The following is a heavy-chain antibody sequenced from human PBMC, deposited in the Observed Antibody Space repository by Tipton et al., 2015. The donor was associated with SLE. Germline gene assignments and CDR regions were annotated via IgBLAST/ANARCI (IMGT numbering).Heavy chain of an antibody. CDR3: ARLITGDQYFDY. CDR2: IYYSGST. CDR1: GYSISSGYY. Sequence: TLSLTCAVSGYSISSGYYWGWIRQPPGKGLEWIGSIYYSGSTYYNPSLKSRVTISVDTSKNQFSLKLSSVTAADTAVYYCARLITGDQYFDYWGQGTLVTVSS. J-gene: IGHJ4*02. D-gene: IGHD7-27*01. V-gene: IGHV4-38-2*01.